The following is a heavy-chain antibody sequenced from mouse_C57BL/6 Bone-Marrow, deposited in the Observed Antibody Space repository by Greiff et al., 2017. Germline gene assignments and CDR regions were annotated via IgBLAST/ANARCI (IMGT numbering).Heavy chain of an antibody. CDR3: TTLYYGSRNHY. Sequence: VQLQQSGAELVRPGASVKLSCTASGFNIKDYYMHWVKQRPEQGLEWIGRIDPEDGDTEYAPKFQGKATMTAATSSNTAYLQLSSLTSEDTAVYYCTTLYYGSRNHYWGQGTTLTVSS. J-gene: IGHJ2*01. CDR1: GFNIKDYY. D-gene: IGHD1-1*01. CDR2: IDPEDGDT. V-gene: IGHV14-1*01.